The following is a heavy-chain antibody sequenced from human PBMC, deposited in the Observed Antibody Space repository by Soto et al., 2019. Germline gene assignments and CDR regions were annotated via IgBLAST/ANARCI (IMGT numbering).Heavy chain of an antibody. CDR1: GGSFSGNY. V-gene: IGHV4-34*01. CDR3: ARGREGGGAS. CDR2: INPSGST. Sequence: QVQLQQWGAGLLKPSETLSLTCGVYGGSFSGNYWSWIRQPPGEGLEWIGEINPSGSTNYSPSLKSRATISADTSKNQCSLKLCSVIAADPAVYYCARGREGGGASWGQGTLVTVSS. D-gene: IGHD1-26*01. J-gene: IGHJ5*02.